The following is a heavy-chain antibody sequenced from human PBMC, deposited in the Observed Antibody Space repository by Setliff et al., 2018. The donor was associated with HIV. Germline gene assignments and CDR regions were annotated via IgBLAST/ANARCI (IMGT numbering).Heavy chain of an antibody. Sequence: SETLSLTCAVYGGSFSGYYWSWIRQPPGMGLEWIGEINHSGSTNYNPSLKSRVTISVDTSKNQFSLKLSSVTAADTAVYYCARRDRYCSSTSCQLDYWGQGTLVTVSS. D-gene: IGHD2-2*01. CDR3: ARRDRYCSSTSCQLDY. CDR1: GGSFSGYY. CDR2: INHSGST. J-gene: IGHJ4*02. V-gene: IGHV4-34*01.